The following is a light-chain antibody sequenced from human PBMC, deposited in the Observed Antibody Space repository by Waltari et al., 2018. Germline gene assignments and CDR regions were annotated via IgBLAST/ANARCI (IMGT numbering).Light chain of an antibody. CDR2: YDS. CDR3: QVWDSSSDHWV. Sequence: SYVLPQPSSVSVAPGKTARITCGGSNIGSRTVHWPQQKPGQAPVLVFYYDSDRPSGIPGGFSGSNSGNTATLTISRVEVGDEADYYCQVWDSSSDHWVFGGGTKLTVL. V-gene: IGLV3-21*04. J-gene: IGLJ3*02. CDR1: NIGSRT.